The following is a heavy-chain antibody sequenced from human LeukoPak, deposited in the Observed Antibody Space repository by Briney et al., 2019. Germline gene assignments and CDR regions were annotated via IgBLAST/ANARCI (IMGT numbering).Heavy chain of an antibody. J-gene: IGHJ5*02. CDR3: ARGPSDIVVVPAAIPFDP. V-gene: IGHV4-30-4*08. CDR2: IYYSGST. Sequence: PSETLSLTCTVSGGSISSGDYYWSWIRQPPGKGLEWIGYIYYSGSTYYNPSLKSRVTISVDTSKNQFSLRLSSVTAADTAVYYCARGPSDIVVVPAAIPFDPWGQGTLVTVSS. CDR1: GGSISSGDYY. D-gene: IGHD2-2*01.